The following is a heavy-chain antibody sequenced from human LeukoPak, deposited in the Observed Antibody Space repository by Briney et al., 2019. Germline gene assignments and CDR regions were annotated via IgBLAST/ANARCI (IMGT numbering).Heavy chain of an antibody. CDR3: ARGKGFVGHFDY. CDR1: GDTFSRNA. V-gene: IGHV1-69*04. CDR2: IIPILGTA. D-gene: IGHD3-3*01. J-gene: IGHJ4*02. Sequence: ASVNVSCTASGDTFSRNAISWVRQAPGQGPEWMGRIIPILGTAEYAEKCQGRVTITADKTTTTAYMELSSLKSEDTALYYCARGKGFVGHFDYWGQGTLVTVSS.